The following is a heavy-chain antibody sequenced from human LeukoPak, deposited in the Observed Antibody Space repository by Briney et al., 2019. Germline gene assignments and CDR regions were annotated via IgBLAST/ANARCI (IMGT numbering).Heavy chain of an antibody. J-gene: IGHJ4*02. V-gene: IGHV1-8*01. CDR3: ARGANMDTAMVY. Sequence: ASVKVSCKASGYTFTSYDINWVRQATGQGLEWMGWMNPNSGNTGYAQKFQGRVTMTRNTSISTAYMELSSLRSEDTAVYYCARGANMDTAMVYRGQGTLVTVSS. CDR2: MNPNSGNT. CDR1: GYTFTSYD. D-gene: IGHD5-18*01.